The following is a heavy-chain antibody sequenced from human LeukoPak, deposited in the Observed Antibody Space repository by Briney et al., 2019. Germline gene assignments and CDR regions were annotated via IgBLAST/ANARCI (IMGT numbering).Heavy chain of an antibody. CDR3: ARDQIVVVPAAIRGAFDP. D-gene: IGHD2-2*01. J-gene: IGHJ5*02. CDR1: GGSISSSSYY. V-gene: IGHV4-39*07. Sequence: SETLSLTCTVSGGSISSSSYYWGWIRQPPGKGLEWNGSIYYSGSTYYNPSLKSRVTISVDTSKNQFSLKLSSVTAADTAVYYCARDQIVVVPAAIRGAFDPWGQGTLVTVSS. CDR2: IYYSGST.